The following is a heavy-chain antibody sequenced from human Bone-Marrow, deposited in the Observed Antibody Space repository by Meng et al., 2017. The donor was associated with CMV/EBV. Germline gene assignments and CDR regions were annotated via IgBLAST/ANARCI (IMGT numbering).Heavy chain of an antibody. CDR1: GYSFTSYW. D-gene: IGHD3-22*01. V-gene: IGHV5-51*01. CDR2: IYPGDSDT. CDR3: ARGDATYYYDSSGSPVVGY. Sequence: GESLKISCQGSGYSFTSYWIGWVRQMPGKGLEWMGIIYPGDSDTRYSPSFQGQVTISADKSISTAYLQWSSLKASDTAMYYCARGDATYYYDSSGSPVVGYWGQGTLVTVSS. J-gene: IGHJ4*02.